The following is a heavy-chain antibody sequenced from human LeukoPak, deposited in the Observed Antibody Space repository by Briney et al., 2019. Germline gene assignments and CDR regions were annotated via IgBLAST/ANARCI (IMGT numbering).Heavy chain of an antibody. Sequence: GESLKISCKGSGYIFTSYWIGWVRQMPGKGLEWMGIIYPGDSDTRYSPSFQGQVAISADKSISTAYLQWSSLKASDTAMYYCARRRGTTVVTPGDYYGMDVWGQGTTVTVSS. CDR1: GYIFTSYW. CDR3: ARRRGTTVVTPGDYYGMDV. V-gene: IGHV5-51*01. D-gene: IGHD4-23*01. CDR2: IYPGDSDT. J-gene: IGHJ6*02.